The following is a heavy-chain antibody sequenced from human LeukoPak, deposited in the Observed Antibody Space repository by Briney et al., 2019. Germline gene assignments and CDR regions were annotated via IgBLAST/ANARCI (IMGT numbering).Heavy chain of an antibody. CDR3: ARRAPSHDFDD. CDR2: ISGSGGST. V-gene: IGHV3-23*01. J-gene: IGHJ4*02. Sequence: GGSLRLSCAASGFTFSSYGMSWVRQAPGKGLEWVSAISGSGGSTYYADSVKGRFTISRDNAKNSLYLQMNSLRVEDTALYYCARRAPSHDFDDWGQGTLVTVSS. CDR1: GFTFSSYG.